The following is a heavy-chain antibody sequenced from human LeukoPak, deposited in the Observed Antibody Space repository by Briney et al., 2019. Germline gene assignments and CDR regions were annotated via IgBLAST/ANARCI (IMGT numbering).Heavy chain of an antibody. D-gene: IGHD2-15*01. Sequence: PSGTLSLTCTVSGGSISSYYWSWIRQPAGKGLEWIGRIYTSGSTNYNPSLKSRVTMSVDTSKNQFSLKLSSVTAADTAVYYCARPVRYCSGGSCPTMYNWFDPWGQGTLVTVSS. J-gene: IGHJ5*02. CDR3: ARPVRYCSGGSCPTMYNWFDP. CDR1: GGSISSYY. V-gene: IGHV4-4*07. CDR2: IYTSGST.